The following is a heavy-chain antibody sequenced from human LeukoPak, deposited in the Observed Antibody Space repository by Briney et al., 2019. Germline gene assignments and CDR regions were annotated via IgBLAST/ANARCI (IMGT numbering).Heavy chain of an antibody. D-gene: IGHD2-2*01. CDR3: ARAGGRLVPAAVRFDP. Sequence: GGSLRLSCEASGFTLSTYWMNWVRQVPGKGLEWVANIKQDGSEKSYVDSVRGRFTISRDNAKNSLYLQMNSLRAEDTALYYCARAGGRLVPAAVRFDPWGQGTLVTVSS. J-gene: IGHJ5*02. V-gene: IGHV3-7*01. CDR2: IKQDGSEK. CDR1: GFTLSTYW.